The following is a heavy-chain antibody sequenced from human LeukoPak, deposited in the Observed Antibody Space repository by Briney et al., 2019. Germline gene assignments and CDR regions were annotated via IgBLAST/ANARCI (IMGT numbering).Heavy chain of an antibody. D-gene: IGHD6-13*01. Sequence: SETLSLTCTVSGGSISSYYWSWIRQPPGEGLEWIGYISYSGSTNYNPSLKSRVTISVDTSKNQFSLKLSSVTAADTAVYYCARDTRPKYSSSWYIDYWGQGTLVTVSS. V-gene: IGHV4-59*01. J-gene: IGHJ4*02. CDR2: ISYSGST. CDR3: ARDTRPKYSSSWYIDY. CDR1: GGSISSYY.